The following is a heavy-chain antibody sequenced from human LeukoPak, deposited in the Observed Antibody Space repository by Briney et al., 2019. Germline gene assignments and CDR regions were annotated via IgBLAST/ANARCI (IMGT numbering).Heavy chain of an antibody. D-gene: IGHD3-3*01. CDR3: ATSRDYDFWSGSGWFDP. CDR2: IYYSGST. J-gene: IGHJ5*02. V-gene: IGHV4-59*01. Sequence: SETLSLTCTVSGGSISGYYWSWIRQPPGKGLEWIGYIYYSGSTNYNPSLKSRVTISVDTSKNQFSLKLSSVTAADTAVYYCATSRDYDFWSGSGWFDPWGQGTLVTVSS. CDR1: GGSISGYY.